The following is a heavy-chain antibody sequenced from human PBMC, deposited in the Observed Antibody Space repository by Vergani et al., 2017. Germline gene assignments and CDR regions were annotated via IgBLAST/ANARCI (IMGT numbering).Heavy chain of an antibody. J-gene: IGHJ5*02. CDR2: IYTSGST. Sequence: QVQLQESGPGLVKPSQTLSLTCTVSGGSISSGSYYWSWIRQPAGKGLEWIGRIYTSGSTNYNPSLKSRVTISVDTSKNQFSLKLSSVTAADTAVYYCAREGVADPYNWFDPWGQGTLVTVSS. CDR1: GGSISSGSYY. CDR3: AREGVADPYNWFDP. D-gene: IGHD6-19*01. V-gene: IGHV4-61*02.